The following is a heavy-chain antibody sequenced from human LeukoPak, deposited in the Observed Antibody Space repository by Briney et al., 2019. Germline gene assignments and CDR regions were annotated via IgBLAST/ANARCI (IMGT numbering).Heavy chain of an antibody. CDR2: IYPGDSDT. CDR1: GYXFTNYW. Sequence: GESLKISCNGSGYXFTNYWIGWVRQMPGKGLEWMGIIYPGDSDTRYSPSFQGQVTISADKSISTAYLQWSSLKASDTATYYCARPSDRSSWYYFDYWGQGTQVTVSS. CDR3: ARPSDRSSWYYFDY. J-gene: IGHJ4*02. D-gene: IGHD6-13*01. V-gene: IGHV5-51*01.